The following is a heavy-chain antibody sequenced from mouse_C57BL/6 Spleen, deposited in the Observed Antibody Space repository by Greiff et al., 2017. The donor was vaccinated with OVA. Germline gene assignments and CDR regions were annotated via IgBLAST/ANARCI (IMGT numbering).Heavy chain of an antibody. CDR3: ARSNGGSGYPFDY. J-gene: IGHJ2*01. D-gene: IGHD3-2*02. CDR2: IYPSDSET. CDR1: GYTFTSYW. V-gene: IGHV1-61*01. Sequence: VQLQQSGAELVRPGSSVKLSCKASGYTFTSYWMDWVKQRPGQGLEWIGNIYPSDSETHYNQKFKDKATLTVDKSSSTAYMQLSSLTSEDSAVYYCARSNGGSGYPFDYWGQGTTLTVSS.